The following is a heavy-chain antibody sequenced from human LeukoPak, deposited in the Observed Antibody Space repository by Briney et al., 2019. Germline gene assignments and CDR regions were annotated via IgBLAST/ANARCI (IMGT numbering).Heavy chain of an antibody. V-gene: IGHV4-4*07. Sequence: SETLSLTCTVSGDSISSYYWSWIRQPAGKGLEWSGRIYTSGSTNYNPSLKSRVTMSVDTSKNQFSLKLSSVTAAATAVYYCARGSWWEPTSMFDYWGQGTLVTVSS. CDR3: ARGSWWEPTSMFDY. D-gene: IGHD1-26*01. CDR2: IYTSGST. CDR1: GDSISSYY. J-gene: IGHJ4*02.